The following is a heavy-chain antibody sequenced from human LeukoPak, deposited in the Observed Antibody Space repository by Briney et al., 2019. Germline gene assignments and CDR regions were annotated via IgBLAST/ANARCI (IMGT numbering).Heavy chain of an antibody. CDR3: AAAAGTRYFDY. Sequence: AETLSLTCTVSGGSISSSSYYWGWIRPPPGKGLEWIGSIYYSGSTYYNPSLKRRVTISVDTSKNQFSLKLSSVTAADTAVYYCAAAAGTRYFDYWGQGTLVTVSS. CDR2: IYYSGST. D-gene: IGHD6-13*01. CDR1: GGSISSSSYY. V-gene: IGHV4-39*07. J-gene: IGHJ4*02.